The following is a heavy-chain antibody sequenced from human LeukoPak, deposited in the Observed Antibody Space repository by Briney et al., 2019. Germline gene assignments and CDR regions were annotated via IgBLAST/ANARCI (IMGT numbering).Heavy chain of an antibody. V-gene: IGHV3-23*01. CDR1: GFTFSSYA. D-gene: IGHD1-26*01. Sequence: GGSLRLSCAASGFTFSSYAMSWVRQAPGKGLEWVSAISGSGGSTYYADSVKGRFTISRDNSKNTLYLQMNSLRAEDTAVYYCARGEVGATWLNYYYMDVWGKGTTVTVSS. CDR2: ISGSGGST. J-gene: IGHJ6*03. CDR3: ARGEVGATWLNYYYMDV.